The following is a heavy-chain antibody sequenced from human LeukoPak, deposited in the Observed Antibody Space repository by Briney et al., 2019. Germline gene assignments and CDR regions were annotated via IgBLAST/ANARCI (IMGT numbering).Heavy chain of an antibody. D-gene: IGHD3-10*01. CDR1: GFTFSTSW. CDR3: TLIQGWGSGSYYLDY. V-gene: IGHV3-15*01. Sequence: GGSLRLSCAASGFTFSTSWMSWVRQAPGKGLEWVGRIKSKTDGGTADYAAPVKGRFTISRDDSKNTLYLQMNSLKIEDTAVYYCTLIQGWGSGSYYLDYWGQGTLVTVSS. CDR2: IKSKTDGGTA. J-gene: IGHJ4*02.